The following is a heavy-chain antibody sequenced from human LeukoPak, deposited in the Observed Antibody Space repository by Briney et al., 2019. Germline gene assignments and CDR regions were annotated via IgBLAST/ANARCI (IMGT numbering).Heavy chain of an antibody. CDR2: INHSGST. CDR3: ARRVRYYYDSSGYYPSYYFDY. J-gene: IGHJ4*02. CDR1: GGSFSGYY. Sequence: SETLSLTCAVYGGSFSGYYWSWIRQPPGKGLEWIGDINHSGSTNYNPSLKSRVTISVDTSKNQFSLKLSSVTAADTAVYYCARRVRYYYDSSGYYPSYYFDYWGQGTLVTVSS. D-gene: IGHD3-22*01. V-gene: IGHV4-34*01.